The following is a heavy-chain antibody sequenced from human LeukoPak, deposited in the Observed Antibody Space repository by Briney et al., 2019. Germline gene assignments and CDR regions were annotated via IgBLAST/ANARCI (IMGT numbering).Heavy chain of an antibody. Sequence: GGSLRFSCAASGFDFSTYNMNWVRQAPGKGLEWVSFITGSGITYYADSVRGRFTISRDNAKSSLYLQMNSLRVEDTAVYYCARGGGGYGYFDYWGQGALVTVSS. CDR3: ARGGGGYGYFDY. J-gene: IGHJ4*02. V-gene: IGHV3-48*04. CDR2: ITGSGIT. D-gene: IGHD1-26*01. CDR1: GFDFSTYN.